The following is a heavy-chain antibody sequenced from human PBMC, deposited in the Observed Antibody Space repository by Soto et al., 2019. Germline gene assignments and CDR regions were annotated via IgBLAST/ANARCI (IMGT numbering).Heavy chain of an antibody. Sequence: GASVKVSCKASGYTFTSYGISWVRQAPGQGLEWMGWISAYNGNTNYAQKLQGRVTMTTDTSTSTAYMELRSLRSDDTAVYYCDTLYCSSTSCYGFGDYWGKGTRVTVSS. D-gene: IGHD2-2*01. CDR1: GYTFTSYG. CDR2: ISAYNGNT. CDR3: DTLYCSSTSCYGFGDY. V-gene: IGHV1-18*01. J-gene: IGHJ4*02.